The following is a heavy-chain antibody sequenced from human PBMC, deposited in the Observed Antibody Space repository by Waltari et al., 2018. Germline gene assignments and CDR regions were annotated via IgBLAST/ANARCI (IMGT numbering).Heavy chain of an antibody. D-gene: IGHD2-21*01. Sequence: DVQLVESGGALIQPGGSLRISCAASGFTFINYWMHWVRQAPGKGLVWISRIDGDGTTTNYTDSVKGRFTISRDNAENTLYLQMSSLRVDDTAIYFCARGGDHSASGNWAWGQGTLVTVSS. CDR3: ARGGDHSASGNWA. CDR2: IDGDGTTT. CDR1: GFTFINYW. J-gene: IGHJ5*02. V-gene: IGHV3-74*01.